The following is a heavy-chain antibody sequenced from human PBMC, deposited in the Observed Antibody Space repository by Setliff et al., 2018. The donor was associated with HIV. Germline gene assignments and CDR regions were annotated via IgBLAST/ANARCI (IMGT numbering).Heavy chain of an antibody. Sequence: GGSLRLSCAASGFTFSSYEMSWVRQAPGKGLEWVSYISSSGRGSVTTYADSVRGRFTISRDNSKNSLYLQMNSLRVEDTAVYYCARDYLYYNLYNGSPVYGMDVWGQGTTVTVSS. D-gene: IGHD3-3*01. V-gene: IGHV3-48*03. CDR3: ARDYLYYNLYNGSPVYGMDV. CDR1: GFTFSSYE. J-gene: IGHJ6*02. CDR2: ISSSGRGSVT.